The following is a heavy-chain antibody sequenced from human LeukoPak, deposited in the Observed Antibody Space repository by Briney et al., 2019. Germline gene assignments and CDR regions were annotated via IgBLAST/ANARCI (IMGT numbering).Heavy chain of an antibody. J-gene: IGHJ4*02. CDR2: ISWNSGSI. D-gene: IGHD6-19*01. CDR3: AKGQRIAVAGDFDY. Sequence: SGVSLRLSCAASGFTFSSYAMSWVRQAPGKGLEWVSGISWNSGSIGYADSVKGRFTISRDNAKNSLYLQMNSLRAEDTALYYCAKGQRIAVAGDFDYWGQGTLVTVSS. CDR1: GFTFSSYA. V-gene: IGHV3-9*01.